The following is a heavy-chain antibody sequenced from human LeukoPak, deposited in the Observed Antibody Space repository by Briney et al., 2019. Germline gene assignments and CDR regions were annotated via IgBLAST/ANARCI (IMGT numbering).Heavy chain of an antibody. J-gene: IGHJ1*01. D-gene: IGHD6-6*01. Sequence: SETLSLTCTVSGGSISTYYWNWIRQPPGKGLEWIGYIYHSGSTNYNPSLQSRVTISVDTSKNQYSLNLNSVTAADTAVYYCARGGAARLHFQNWGQGTLVTVSS. CDR2: IYHSGST. CDR1: GGSISTYY. V-gene: IGHV4-59*01. CDR3: ARGGAARLHFQN.